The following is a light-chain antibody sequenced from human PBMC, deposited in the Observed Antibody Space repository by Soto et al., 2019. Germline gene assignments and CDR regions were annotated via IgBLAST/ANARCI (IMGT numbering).Light chain of an antibody. J-gene: IGLJ1*01. V-gene: IGLV2-11*01. Sequence: QSALTQPRSVSGSPGQSITISCTGTSSDVGGSNYVSWYLCHPGKAPKLIIYDVSERPSGVPDRFSGSKSGNAASLTISGLQPEDEADYYCCSYVGIYAYVFGTGTKVTVL. CDR2: DVS. CDR1: SSDVGGSNY. CDR3: CSYVGIYAYV.